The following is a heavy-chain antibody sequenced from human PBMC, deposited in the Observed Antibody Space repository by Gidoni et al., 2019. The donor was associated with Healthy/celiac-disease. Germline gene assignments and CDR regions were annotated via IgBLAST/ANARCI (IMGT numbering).Heavy chain of an antibody. Sequence: ASGFTFSSYAMSWVRQAPGKGLEWVSAISGSGDSTYYADSVKGRFTISRDNSKNTLYLQMNSLRAEDTAVYYCAKGGSKHYDSSPYYYYGMDVWGQGTTVTVSS. CDR1: GFTFSSYA. D-gene: IGHD3-22*01. CDR3: AKGGSKHYDSSPYYYYGMDV. V-gene: IGHV3-23*01. CDR2: ISGSGDST. J-gene: IGHJ6*02.